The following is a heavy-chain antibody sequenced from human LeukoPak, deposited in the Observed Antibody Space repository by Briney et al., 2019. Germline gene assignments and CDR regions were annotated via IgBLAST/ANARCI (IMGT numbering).Heavy chain of an antibody. D-gene: IGHD3-22*01. CDR1: GFTFTSSA. V-gene: IGHV1-58*02. CDR2: IVVGSGNT. CDR3: AAGVISSDNWFDP. J-gene: IGHJ5*02. Sequence: GTSVKVSCKASGFTFTSSAMQWVRQARGQRLEWIGWIVVGSGNTNYAQKFQERVTITRDMSTSTAYMELSSLRSEDTAVYYCAAGVISSDNWFDPWGQGTLVTVSS.